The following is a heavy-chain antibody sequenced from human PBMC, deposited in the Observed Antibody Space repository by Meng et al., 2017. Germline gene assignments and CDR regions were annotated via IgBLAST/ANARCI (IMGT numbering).Heavy chain of an antibody. CDR2: IDWDDDK. J-gene: IGHJ6*02. Sequence: SGPTLVTPTQTLTLTCTFSGFSLSTSGMCVSWVRQPPGKALEWLALIDWDDDKYYSTSLKTRLTISKDTSKNQVVLTMTNMDPVDTPTYYCARIPTYCSGGSCHYYYYGMDVWGQGTTVTVSS. CDR1: GFSLSTSGMC. V-gene: IGHV2-70*20. CDR3: ARIPTYCSGGSCHYYYYGMDV. D-gene: IGHD2-15*01.